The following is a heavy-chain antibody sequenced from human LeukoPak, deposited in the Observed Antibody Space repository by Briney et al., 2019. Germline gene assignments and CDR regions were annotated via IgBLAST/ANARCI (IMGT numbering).Heavy chain of an antibody. J-gene: IGHJ3*02. Sequence: SDTLSLTCAVSGYSISSSNWWGWIRQPPGKGLEWIGYIYYSGSTYYNPSLKSRVTMSVDTSKNQFSLKLSSVTAVDTAVYYCARNQIVGAMNAFDIWGRGTMVTVFS. CDR1: GYSISSSNW. D-gene: IGHD1-26*01. CDR3: ARNQIVGAMNAFDI. V-gene: IGHV4-28*01. CDR2: IYYSGST.